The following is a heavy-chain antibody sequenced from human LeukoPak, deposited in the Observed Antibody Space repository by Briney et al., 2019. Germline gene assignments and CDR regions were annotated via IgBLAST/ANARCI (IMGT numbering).Heavy chain of an antibody. J-gene: IGHJ5*02. CDR3: ARDKGYCTNGVCLGSNWFDP. V-gene: IGHV1-2*02. Sequence: ASVKVSCTASGYTFTAYYMHWVRQAPGQGLEWMGWINPNSGGTNYAQKFQGRVTMTRDTSISTAYMELSRLRSDDTAVYYCARDKGYCTNGVCLGSNWFDPWGQGTLVTVSS. CDR2: INPNSGGT. D-gene: IGHD2-8*01. CDR1: GYTFTAYY.